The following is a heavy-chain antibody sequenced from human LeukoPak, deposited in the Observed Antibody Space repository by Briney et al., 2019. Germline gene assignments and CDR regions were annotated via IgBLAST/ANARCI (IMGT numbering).Heavy chain of an antibody. CDR1: GFTFSSYG. D-gene: IGHD2-2*01. V-gene: IGHV3-30*18. J-gene: IGHJ6*02. CDR3: AKDWCRYCSSTSCYCDYYYGMDV. CDR2: ISYDGSNK. Sequence: GGSLRLSCAASGFTFSSYGMHWVRQAPGKGLEWVAVISYDGSNKYYADSVKGRFTISRDNSKNTLYLQMNSLRAEDTAVYYCAKDWCRYCSSTSCYCDYYYGMDVWGQGTTVTVSS.